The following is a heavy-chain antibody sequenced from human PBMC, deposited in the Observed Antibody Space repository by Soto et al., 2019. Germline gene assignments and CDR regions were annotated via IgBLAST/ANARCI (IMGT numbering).Heavy chain of an antibody. Sequence: PSETLSLTCTVSGGSISSYYWSWIRQPPGKGLEWIGYIYYSGSTNYNPSLKSRVTISVDTSKNQFSLKLSSVTAADTAVYYCARGRRVRGVILYWFDPWGQGTLVTVSS. J-gene: IGHJ5*02. CDR1: GGSISSYY. V-gene: IGHV4-59*01. CDR2: IYYSGST. CDR3: ARGRRVRGVILYWFDP. D-gene: IGHD3-10*01.